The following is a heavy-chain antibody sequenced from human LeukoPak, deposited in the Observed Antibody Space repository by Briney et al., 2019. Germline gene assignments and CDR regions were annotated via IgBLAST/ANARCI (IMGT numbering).Heavy chain of an antibody. CDR1: GFTFSSYW. V-gene: IGHV3-7*05. D-gene: IGHD3-22*01. J-gene: IGHJ3*02. CDR2: IKQDGSEK. Sequence: PGGSLRLSCAASGFTFSSYWMSWVRQAPGKGLERVANIKQDGSEKYYVDSVKGRFTISRDNAKNSLYLQMNSLRAEDTAVYYCARDIFGGYYDSSGWGAFDIWGQGTMVTVSS. CDR3: ARDIFGGYYDSSGWGAFDI.